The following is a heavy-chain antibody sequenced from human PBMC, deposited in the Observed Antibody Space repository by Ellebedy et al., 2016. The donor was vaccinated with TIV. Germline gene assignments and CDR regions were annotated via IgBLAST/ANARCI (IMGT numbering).Heavy chain of an antibody. CDR2: TYYRSEWYY. J-gene: IGHJ4*02. CDR1: GDSVSSTSSA. D-gene: IGHD6-19*01. V-gene: IGHV6-1*01. CDR3: ARYNSGWKIFDY. Sequence: SQTLSLTCAISGDSVSSTSSAWSWIRQSPSRGLEWLARTYYRSEWYYDYAVSVRGRISISPDTSKNQFSLQLNSVTPEDSAVYYCARYNSGWKIFDYWGQGTLVTVSS.